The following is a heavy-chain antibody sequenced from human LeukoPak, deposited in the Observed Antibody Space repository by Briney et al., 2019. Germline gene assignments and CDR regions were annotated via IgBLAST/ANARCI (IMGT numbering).Heavy chain of an antibody. Sequence: GGPLSLSCAAPGFTFSSHAMHWVRQPQGKGLEWVAVISYDGSNKYYADSVKGRFTISRDNSKHTLYLQMNSLRVEDTAMYYCARAPSITTTPDYLDYWGQGTLVTVSS. D-gene: IGHD3-22*01. CDR1: GFTFSSHA. CDR3: ARAPSITTTPDYLDY. CDR2: ISYDGSNK. J-gene: IGHJ4*02. V-gene: IGHV3-30-3*01.